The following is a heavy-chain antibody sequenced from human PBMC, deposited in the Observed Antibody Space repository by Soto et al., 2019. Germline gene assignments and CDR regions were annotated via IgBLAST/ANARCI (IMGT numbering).Heavy chain of an antibody. CDR2: INAGNGNT. CDR1: GYTFTSYA. V-gene: IGHV1-3*01. J-gene: IGHJ3*02. Sequence: ASVKVSCKASGYTFTSYAMHWVRQAPGQRLEWMGWINAGNGNTKYSQKSQGRVTITRDESTSTAYMELSSLRSEDTAVYYCACCAESSREKGSGFSFDAFDIWGQGTMVTVSS. D-gene: IGHD3-10*01. CDR3: ACCAESSREKGSGFSFDAFDI.